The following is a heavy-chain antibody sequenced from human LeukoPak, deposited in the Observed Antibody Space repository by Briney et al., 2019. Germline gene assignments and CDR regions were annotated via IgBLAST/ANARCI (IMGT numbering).Heavy chain of an antibody. CDR2: INSDGGST. Sequence: GGSLRLSRAASGFTFSSCWMHWFRQAPGKGLVWVSRINSDGGSTTYADSVKGRFTISRDNAKNTLYLQMNSMRAEDTAVHYCARDDGLYDYNSSAYQNWFDPWGQGTLVTVSS. J-gene: IGHJ5*02. D-gene: IGHD3-22*01. CDR3: ARDDGLYDYNSSAYQNWFDP. V-gene: IGHV3-74*01. CDR1: GFTFSSCW.